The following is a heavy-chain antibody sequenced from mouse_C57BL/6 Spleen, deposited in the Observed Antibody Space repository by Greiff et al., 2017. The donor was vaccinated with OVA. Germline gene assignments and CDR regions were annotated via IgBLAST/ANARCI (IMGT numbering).Heavy chain of an antibody. D-gene: IGHD2-5*01. CDR2: INPNNGGT. CDR1: GYTFTDYN. Sequence: EVQLQESGPELVKPGASVKIPCKASGYTFTDYNMDWVKQSHGKSLEWIGDINPNNGGTIYNQKFKGKATLTVDKSSSTAYMELRSLTSEDTAVYYCARKGYSNYRYYFDYWGQGTTLTVSS. CDR3: ARKGYSNYRYYFDY. J-gene: IGHJ2*01. V-gene: IGHV1-18*01.